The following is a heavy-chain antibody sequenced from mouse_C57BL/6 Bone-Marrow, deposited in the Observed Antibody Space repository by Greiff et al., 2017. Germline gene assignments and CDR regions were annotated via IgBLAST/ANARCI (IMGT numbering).Heavy chain of an antibody. J-gene: IGHJ2*01. CDR3: TPITTVVATDY. CDR2: IDPENGDT. Sequence: EVQLQQSGAELVRPGASVKLSCTASGFNIKDDYMHWVKQRPEQGLEWIGWIDPENGDTEYASKFQGKATITADTSSNTAYLQLSSLTSEDTAVDYCTPITTVVATDYWGQGTTLTVSS. CDR1: GFNIKDDY. D-gene: IGHD1-1*01. V-gene: IGHV14-4*01.